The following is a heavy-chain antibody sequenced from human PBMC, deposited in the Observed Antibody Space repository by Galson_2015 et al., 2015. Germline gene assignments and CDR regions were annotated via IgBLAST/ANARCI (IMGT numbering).Heavy chain of an antibody. CDR1: GFTFGDYA. D-gene: IGHD6-19*01. CDR2: IRSKAYGGTT. Sequence: SLRLSCAASGFTFGDYAMSWFRQAPGKGLEWVGFIRSKAYGGTTEYAASVKGRFTISRDDSKSIAYLQMNSLKTEDTAVYYCTRGRYSSGWPEGPFDYWGQGTLVTVSS. V-gene: IGHV3-49*03. J-gene: IGHJ4*02. CDR3: TRGRYSSGWPEGPFDY.